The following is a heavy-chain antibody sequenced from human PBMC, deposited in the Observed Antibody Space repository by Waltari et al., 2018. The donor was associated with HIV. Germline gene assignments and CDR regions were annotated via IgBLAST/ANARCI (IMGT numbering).Heavy chain of an antibody. D-gene: IGHD3-3*01. V-gene: IGHV3-30*02. CDR1: GFTFIRYG. CDR2: IRYDGSNK. Sequence: QVQLVESGGGVVQPGGSLRLSWAASGFTFIRYGLPWVRQAPGKGLEWVAFIRYDGSNKYYADSVKGRFTISRDNSKNTLYLQMNSLRAEDTAVYYCAKGGYDFWSGYSYYFDYWGQGTLVTVSS. CDR3: AKGGYDFWSGYSYYFDY. J-gene: IGHJ4*02.